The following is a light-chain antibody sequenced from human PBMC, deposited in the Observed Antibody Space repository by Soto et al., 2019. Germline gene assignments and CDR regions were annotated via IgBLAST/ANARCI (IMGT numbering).Light chain of an antibody. J-gene: IGLJ3*02. Sequence: QSALTQPASVSGSPGQSLTISCSGTSSDVGRYNLVSWYQQLPGKAPKLIIYEVNERPSGISDRFSGSKSGNTASLTISGLQCEDEADDYCCSYVGSSILMFGGGTKLTVL. CDR1: SSDVGRYNL. V-gene: IGLV2-23*02. CDR2: EVN. CDR3: CSYVGSSILM.